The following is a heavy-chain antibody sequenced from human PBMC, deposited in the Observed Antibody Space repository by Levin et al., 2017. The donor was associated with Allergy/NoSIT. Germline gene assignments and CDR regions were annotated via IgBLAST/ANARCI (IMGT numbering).Heavy chain of an antibody. Sequence: SVKVSCKASGGTFSSYAISWVRQAPGQGLEWMGRIIPILGIANYAQKFQGRVTITADKSTSTAYMELSSLRSEDTAVYYCARDRRHLWGDYWGGYYYYYMDVWGKGTTVTVSS. V-gene: IGHV1-69*04. CDR3: ARDRRHLWGDYWGGYYYYYMDV. CDR2: IIPILGIA. J-gene: IGHJ6*03. D-gene: IGHD4-17*01. CDR1: GGTFSSYA.